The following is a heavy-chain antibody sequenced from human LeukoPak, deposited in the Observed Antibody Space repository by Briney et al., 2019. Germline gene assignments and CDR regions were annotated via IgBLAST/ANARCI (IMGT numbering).Heavy chain of an antibody. CDR1: GGTLSSYA. CDR2: IIPIFGTA. D-gene: IGHD3-22*01. V-gene: IGHV1-69*05. J-gene: IGHJ4*02. CDR3: ARDSFHYYNSSGSDY. Sequence: ASVKVSCKASGGTLSSYAISWVRQAPGQGLEWLGGIIPIFGTANYAQKFQGRVTITTDESTSTAYMELSSLRSEDTAVYYCARDSFHYYNSSGSDYWGQGTLVTVSS.